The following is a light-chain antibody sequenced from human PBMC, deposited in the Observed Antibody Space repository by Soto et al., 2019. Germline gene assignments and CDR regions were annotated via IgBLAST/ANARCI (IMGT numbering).Light chain of an antibody. J-gene: IGKJ1*01. CDR1: QSISDT. CDR2: GAS. V-gene: IGKV3-15*01. Sequence: EIVMTQSPAILSVSPGGRATLSLRASQSISDTLAWYKQKPGQAPRXXSYGASRRATGFPARFRGSGSGTEFTLTISSLKSEDFEVYYCQQYDNWPWTFGQGTKVDIK. CDR3: QQYDNWPWT.